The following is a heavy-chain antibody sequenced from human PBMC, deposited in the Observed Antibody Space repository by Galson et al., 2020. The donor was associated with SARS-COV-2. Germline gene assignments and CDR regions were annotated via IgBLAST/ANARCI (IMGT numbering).Heavy chain of an antibody. J-gene: IGHJ4*02. V-gene: IGHV7-4-1*02. Sequence: ASVKVSCKASGYTFTSYAMNWVRQAPGQGLEWMGWINTNTGNPTYAQGFTGRFVFSLDTSVSTAYLQISSLKAEDTAVYYCAATEDLDVWSGYYTLDYWGLGTLVPGSS. CDR1: GYTFTSYA. D-gene: IGHD3-3*01. CDR2: INTNTGNP. CDR3: AATEDLDVWSGYYTLDY.